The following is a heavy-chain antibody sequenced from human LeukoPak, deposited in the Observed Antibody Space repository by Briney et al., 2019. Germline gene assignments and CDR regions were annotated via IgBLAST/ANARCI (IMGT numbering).Heavy chain of an antibody. CDR3: ARARRYSSGWYWPLDY. D-gene: IGHD6-19*01. J-gene: IGHJ4*02. CDR2: MYNSGST. Sequence: SEILSLTCTVSGASISSYYWSWIRQPPGKGLEWIGYMYNSGSTNFNPSLMGRVTISVDTSKNQFSLKLSSVTAADTAVYYCARARRYSSGWYWPLDYWGQGTLVTVSS. V-gene: IGHV4-59*12. CDR1: GASISSYY.